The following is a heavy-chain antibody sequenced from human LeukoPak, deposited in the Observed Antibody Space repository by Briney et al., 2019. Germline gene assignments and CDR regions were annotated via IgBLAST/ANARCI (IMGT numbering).Heavy chain of an antibody. Sequence: PSETLSLTCTVSGGSISSYYWSWIRQPPGKGLEWIGYIYYSGSTNYNPSLKSRVTISVDTSKNQFSLKLSSVTAAGTAVYYCARDSSGYYSFFDYWGQGTLVTVSS. J-gene: IGHJ4*02. CDR2: IYYSGST. D-gene: IGHD3-22*01. CDR3: ARDSSGYYSFFDY. V-gene: IGHV4-59*01. CDR1: GGSISSYY.